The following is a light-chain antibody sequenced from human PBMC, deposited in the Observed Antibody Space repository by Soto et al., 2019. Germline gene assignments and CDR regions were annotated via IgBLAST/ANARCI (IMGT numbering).Light chain of an antibody. Sequence: DIQMTQSPSTLSASVGDRVTITCRASQSISNWLAWYQQKPGKAPKLLIYKASSLESGVPSRFSGSGSGTEFTLTISRLQPDDFASYYCQQYNSYRWTFGQGTKVEIK. CDR2: KAS. CDR3: QQYNSYRWT. J-gene: IGKJ1*01. CDR1: QSISNW. V-gene: IGKV1-5*03.